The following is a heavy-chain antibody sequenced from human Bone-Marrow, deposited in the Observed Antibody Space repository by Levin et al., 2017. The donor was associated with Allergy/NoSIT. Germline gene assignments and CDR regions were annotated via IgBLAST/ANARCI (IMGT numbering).Heavy chain of an antibody. CDR3: ARIYSNSWFAFDI. CDR1: GFTFSTYW. Sequence: GGSLRLSCAASGFTFSTYWMTWVRQAPGKGLEWVANIKRDGSEEYYEDSVKGRFTISRDNAKNSLYLQMNSLRAEDTAVYYCARIYSNSWFAFDIWGQGTMVTVSS. D-gene: IGHD6-13*01. V-gene: IGHV3-7*01. CDR2: IKRDGSEE. J-gene: IGHJ3*02.